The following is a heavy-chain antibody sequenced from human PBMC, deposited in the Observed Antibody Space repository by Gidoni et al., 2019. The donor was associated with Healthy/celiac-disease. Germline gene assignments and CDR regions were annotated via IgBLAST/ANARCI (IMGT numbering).Heavy chain of an antibody. CDR1: GGSISSYY. CDR3: ASLISSSGWYSFDY. Sequence: QVQLQESGPGLVKPSETLSLTCPVSGGSISSYYWSWIRQPPGKGLEWIGYIYYSGSTNYNPSLKSRVTISVDTSKNQFSLKLSSVTAADTAVYYCASLISSSGWYSFDYWGQGTLVTVSS. D-gene: IGHD6-19*01. CDR2: IYYSGST. J-gene: IGHJ4*02. V-gene: IGHV4-59*01.